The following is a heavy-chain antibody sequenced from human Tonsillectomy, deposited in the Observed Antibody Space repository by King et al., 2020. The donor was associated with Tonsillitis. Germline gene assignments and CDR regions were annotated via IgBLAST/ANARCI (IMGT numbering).Heavy chain of an antibody. CDR1: AFTFDDYA. CDR2: ISWNSGII. CDR3: AKDIILRGVQDAFDI. J-gene: IGHJ3*02. Sequence: VQLVESGGGLVQPGRSLRLSCAASAFTFDDYAMHWVRQAPGKGLEWVSGISWNSGIIGYADSVKGRFTISRDNAKNSLYLQMNSLRTEDTALYYCAKDIILRGVQDAFDIWGQGTMVTVSS. D-gene: IGHD2-15*01. V-gene: IGHV3-9*01.